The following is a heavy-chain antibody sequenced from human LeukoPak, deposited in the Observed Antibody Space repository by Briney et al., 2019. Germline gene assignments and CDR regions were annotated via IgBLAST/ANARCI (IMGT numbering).Heavy chain of an antibody. CDR3: AKEGYDSSGYYYP. Sequence: PGGSLRLSCAASGFTFSRYWMSWVRQAPGKGLEWVAVISYDGSNKYYADSVKGRFTISRDNSKNTLYLQMNSLRAEDTAVYYCAKEGYDSSGYYYPWGQGTLVTVSS. J-gene: IGHJ5*02. CDR2: ISYDGSNK. CDR1: GFTFSRYW. V-gene: IGHV3-30*18. D-gene: IGHD3-22*01.